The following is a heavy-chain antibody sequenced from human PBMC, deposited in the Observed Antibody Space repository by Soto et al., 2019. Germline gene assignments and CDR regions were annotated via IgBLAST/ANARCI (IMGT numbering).Heavy chain of an antibody. J-gene: IGHJ4*02. Sequence: GGSLRLSCAASGFTFSSYGMHWVRQAPGKGLEWVAVIWYDGSNKYYADSVKGRFTISRDNSKTTLYLQMNSLRAEDTFVYYCARDAISTLSGGDSATPGVYFDYWGQGTLVTVSS. CDR3: ARDAISTLSGGDSATPGVYFDY. CDR1: GFTFSSYG. CDR2: IWYDGSNK. D-gene: IGHD2-21*01. V-gene: IGHV3-33*01.